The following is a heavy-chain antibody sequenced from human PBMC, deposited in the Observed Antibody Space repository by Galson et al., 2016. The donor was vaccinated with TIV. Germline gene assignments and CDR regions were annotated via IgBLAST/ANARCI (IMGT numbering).Heavy chain of an antibody. J-gene: IGHJ6*03. V-gene: IGHV1-8*01. Sequence: SVKVSCKASGYPFTNYDINWVRQTAGQGLEWLGWMHPDSGHTGYAQKFQGRVTITADESTSTAYMELSSLRSEDTAVFYCARSEYSYGKYCYYYYMDVWGKGTTVIVSS. D-gene: IGHD5-18*01. CDR1: GYPFTNYD. CDR3: ARSEYSYGKYCYYYYMDV. CDR2: MHPDSGHT.